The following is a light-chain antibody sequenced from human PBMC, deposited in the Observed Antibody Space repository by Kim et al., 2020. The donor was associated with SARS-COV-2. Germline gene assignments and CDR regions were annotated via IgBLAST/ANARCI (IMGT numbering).Light chain of an antibody. CDR1: QGISTN. J-gene: IGKJ1*01. CDR3: QKYNGAPWT. CDR2: DAS. V-gene: IGKV1-27*01. Sequence: ASGGDRVTITCRASQGISTNVAWYQQKPGKVPNLLIYDASALQSGVPSRFSGSGSGTDFTLTISSLQPEDVATYYCQKYNGAPWTFGQGTKVDIK.